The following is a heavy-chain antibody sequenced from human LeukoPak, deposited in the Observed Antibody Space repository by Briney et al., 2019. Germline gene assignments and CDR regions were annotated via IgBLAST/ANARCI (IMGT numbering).Heavy chain of an antibody. Sequence: SVKVSCKASGGTFSSYTISWVRQAPGQGLEWMGRIIPILGIANYAQKFQGRVTITTDESTSTAYMELSSLRSEDTAVYYCARGYSGYDSDYWGQGTLVTVSS. CDR1: GGTFSSYT. J-gene: IGHJ4*02. D-gene: IGHD5-12*01. CDR2: IIPILGIA. V-gene: IGHV1-69*16. CDR3: ARGYSGYDSDY.